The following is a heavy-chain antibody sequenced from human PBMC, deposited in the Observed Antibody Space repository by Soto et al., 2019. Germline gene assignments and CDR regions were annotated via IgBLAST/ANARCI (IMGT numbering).Heavy chain of an antibody. V-gene: IGHV3-74*01. Sequence: GGSLRLSCAASEFTFRSYWMHWVRQSPGKGLVWVSRISGDGSSTNYADPVKGRFTISRDNAKNTVYLQIDSLRAEDTAVYYCARSLPGTYGAFDLWGQGTMVTVSS. CDR1: EFTFRSYW. CDR3: ARSLPGTYGAFDL. D-gene: IGHD1-7*01. J-gene: IGHJ3*01. CDR2: ISGDGSST.